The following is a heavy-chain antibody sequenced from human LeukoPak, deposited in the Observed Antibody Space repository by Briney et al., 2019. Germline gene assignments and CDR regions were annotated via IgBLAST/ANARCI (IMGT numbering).Heavy chain of an antibody. V-gene: IGHV3-21*04. D-gene: IGHD3-10*01. CDR3: AKYYYGSGGLPNAMDV. CDR2: ISTISDYI. J-gene: IGHJ6*03. CDR1: GFTFSSYG. Sequence: GGSLRLSCAASGFTFSSYGMHWVRQAPGKGLEWVSSISTISDYIYYADSVKGRFTISRDNSKSTLYLQMNSLRAEDTAIYYCAKYYYGSGGLPNAMDVWGKGTTVTVSS.